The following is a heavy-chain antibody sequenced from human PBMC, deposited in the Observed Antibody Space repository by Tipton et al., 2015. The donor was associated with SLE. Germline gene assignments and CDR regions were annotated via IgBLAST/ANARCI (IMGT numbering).Heavy chain of an antibody. Sequence: QSGAEVKKPGASVKVSCKASGYTFTSYGISWVRQAPGQGLEWMGWIRACHGNTNYAQKLQGRVTMTTDTSTSTAYMELRSLRSDDTAVYYCARDISVAGEGIFDIWVQGTLVTVSS. D-gene: IGHD6-19*01. V-gene: IGHV1-18*01. CDR3: ARDISVAGEGIFDI. CDR1: GYTFTSYG. J-gene: IGHJ3*02. CDR2: IRACHGNT.